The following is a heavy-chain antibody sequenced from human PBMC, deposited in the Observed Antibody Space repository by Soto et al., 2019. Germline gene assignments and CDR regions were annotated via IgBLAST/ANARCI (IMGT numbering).Heavy chain of an antibody. Sequence: QVQLQQWGAGLLKPSETLSLTCAVYGGSFSGYYWSWIRQPPGKGLEWIGEINHSGSTNYNPSLTGLAPRSLDTPKNHLSLKLSSVADADTGVYYCGRGRWLGSSFDYWGQGTLVTVSS. CDR3: GRGRWLGSSFDY. D-gene: IGHD3-22*01. CDR1: GGSFSGYY. CDR2: INHSGST. V-gene: IGHV4-34*01. J-gene: IGHJ4*03.